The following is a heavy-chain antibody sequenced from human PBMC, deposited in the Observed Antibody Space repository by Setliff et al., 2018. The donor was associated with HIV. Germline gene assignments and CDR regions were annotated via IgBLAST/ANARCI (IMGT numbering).Heavy chain of an antibody. CDR3: GRVAGYCAPSRCYGYNAFDI. CDR1: GGSVSTSSYS. J-gene: IGHJ3*02. V-gene: IGHV4-39*01. CDR2: IYHTGKT. Sequence: PSETLSLTCTVSGGSVSTSSYSWGWIRQPPEKGLEWIATIYHTGKTYYNSSLNSRVTIAVDTSKDQFSLTLSTVAAADTAVYYCGRVAGYCAPSRCYGYNAFDIWGPGTMVTVSS. D-gene: IGHD3-10*01.